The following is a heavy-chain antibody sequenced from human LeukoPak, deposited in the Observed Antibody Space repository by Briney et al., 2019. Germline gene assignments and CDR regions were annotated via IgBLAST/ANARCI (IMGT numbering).Heavy chain of an antibody. D-gene: IGHD3-3*01. Sequence: GASVKVSCEASGGTFSSYAISWVRQAPGQGLEWMGRIIPILGIANYAQKFQGRVTITADKSTSTAYMELSSLRSEDTAVYYCARVLGSKAPYYDFWSGPYPGQNAFDIWGQGTMVTVSS. CDR2: IIPILGIA. CDR3: ARVLGSKAPYYDFWSGPYPGQNAFDI. V-gene: IGHV1-69*04. CDR1: GGTFSSYA. J-gene: IGHJ3*02.